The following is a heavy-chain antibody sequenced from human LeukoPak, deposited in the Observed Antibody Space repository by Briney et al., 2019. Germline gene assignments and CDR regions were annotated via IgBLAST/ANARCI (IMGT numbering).Heavy chain of an antibody. CDR2: IIPIFGTA. J-gene: IGHJ6*03. D-gene: IGHD5-18*01. Sequence: SVKVSCKASGGTFSSYAISWVRQAPGQGLEWMGGIIPIFGTANYAQKFQGRVTITTDESTSTAYMELSSLRSEDTAVYYRARTDTAMAAYYYYYMDVWGKGTTVTVSS. CDR3: ARTDTAMAAYYYYYMDV. V-gene: IGHV1-69*05. CDR1: GGTFSSYA.